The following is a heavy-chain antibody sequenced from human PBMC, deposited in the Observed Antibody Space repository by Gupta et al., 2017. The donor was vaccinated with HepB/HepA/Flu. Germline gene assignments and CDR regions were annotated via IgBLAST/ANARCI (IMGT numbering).Heavy chain of an antibody. CDR2: INPSPRSGGI. D-gene: IGHD7-27*01. J-gene: IGHJ4*02. CDR3: ARVGTYWGPFDY. CDR1: GYIFTGYY. V-gene: IGHV1-2*02. Sequence: QVQLVQSGAEMKKPGASVKVSCKTSGYIFTGYYMHWVRQAPGQGLQWMGWINPSPRSGGIKYAQKFQGRVTMTSDTSISTVYMELSGLTSDDTAVDYCARVGTYWGPFDYWGQGTLVTVSS.